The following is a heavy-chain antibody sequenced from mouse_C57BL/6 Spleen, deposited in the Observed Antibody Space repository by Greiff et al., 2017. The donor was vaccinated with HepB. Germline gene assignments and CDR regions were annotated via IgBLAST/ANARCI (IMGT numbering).Heavy chain of an antibody. V-gene: IGHV2-2*01. D-gene: IGHD3-2*02. Sequence: QVQLKQSGPGLVQPSQSLSITCTVSGFSLTSYGVHWVRQSPGKGLEWLGVIWSGGSTDYNAAFISRLSISKDNSKSQVFFKMNSLQADDTAIYYCARNPATAQATEEYYFDYWGQGTTLTVSS. CDR1: GFSLTSYG. CDR2: IWSGGST. J-gene: IGHJ2*01. CDR3: ARNPATAQATEEYYFDY.